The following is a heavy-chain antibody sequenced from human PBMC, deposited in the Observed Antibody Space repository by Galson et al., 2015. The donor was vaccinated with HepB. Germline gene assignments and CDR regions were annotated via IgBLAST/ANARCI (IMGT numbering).Heavy chain of an antibody. Sequence: SLRLSCAASGFTFSSYSMNWVRQAPGKGLEWVSSISSSSSYIYYADSVKGRFIISRDNAKNSLYLQMNSLRAEDTAVYYCARRDGKDYYGMDVWGQGTTVTVSS. J-gene: IGHJ6*02. D-gene: IGHD1-26*01. V-gene: IGHV3-21*01. CDR2: ISSSSSYI. CDR1: GFTFSSYS. CDR3: ARRDGKDYYGMDV.